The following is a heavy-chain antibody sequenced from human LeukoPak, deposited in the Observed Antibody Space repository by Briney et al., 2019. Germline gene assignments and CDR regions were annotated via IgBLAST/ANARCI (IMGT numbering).Heavy chain of an antibody. CDR1: GYSISSGYH. J-gene: IGHJ5*02. V-gene: IGHV4-38-2*02. Sequence: SETLSLTCTVSGYSISSGYHWGWIRQPPGKGLEWIGNIYHSGSTYYNPSLESRVTISVDTSKNQFSLKLSSVTAADTAVYYCAREAHSAAGTGVLWFDPWGQGTLVTVSS. CDR2: IYHSGST. D-gene: IGHD6-13*01. CDR3: AREAHSAAGTGVLWFDP.